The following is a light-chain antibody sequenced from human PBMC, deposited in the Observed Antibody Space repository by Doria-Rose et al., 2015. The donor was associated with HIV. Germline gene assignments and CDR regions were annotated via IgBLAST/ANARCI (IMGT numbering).Light chain of an antibody. Sequence: TQSPSSLSASVGDRVTITCRASQSISRNLNWYQQKPGKAPNLLIFEASRLESGVPPRFSGSGSGTQFTLTINSLQPEDFATYFCQQTYNAPFTFGPGTKVDLK. CDR1: QSISRN. CDR3: QQTYNAPFT. CDR2: EAS. J-gene: IGKJ3*01. V-gene: IGKV1-39*01.